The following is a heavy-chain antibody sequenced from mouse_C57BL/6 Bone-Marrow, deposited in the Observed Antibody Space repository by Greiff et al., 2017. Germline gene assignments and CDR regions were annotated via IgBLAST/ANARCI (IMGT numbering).Heavy chain of an antibody. D-gene: IGHD2-2*01. CDR1: GFTFSDYG. V-gene: IGHV5-17*01. CDR2: ISSGSSTI. Sequence: EVKLVESGGGLVKPGGSLKLSCAASGFTFSDYGMHWVRQAPEKGLEWVAYISSGSSTIYYADTVKGRFTISRDNAKNTLFLQMTSRRSEDTAMYYCARGGYPHYYAMDYWGQGTSVTVSS. J-gene: IGHJ4*01. CDR3: ARGGYPHYYAMDY.